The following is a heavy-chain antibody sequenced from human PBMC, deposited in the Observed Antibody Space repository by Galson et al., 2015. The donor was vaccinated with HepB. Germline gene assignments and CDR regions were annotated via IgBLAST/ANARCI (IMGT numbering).Heavy chain of an antibody. CDR1: GFTFSSYS. Sequence: SLRLSCAASGFTFSSYSMNWVRQAPGKGLEWVSSISSSSSYIYYADSVKGRFTISRDNAKNSLYLQMNSLRAEDTAVYYCAREGSSGWAWVYYYYGMDVWGQGTTVTVSS. CDR3: AREGSSGWAWVYYYYGMDV. J-gene: IGHJ6*02. V-gene: IGHV3-21*01. D-gene: IGHD6-19*01. CDR2: ISSSSSYI.